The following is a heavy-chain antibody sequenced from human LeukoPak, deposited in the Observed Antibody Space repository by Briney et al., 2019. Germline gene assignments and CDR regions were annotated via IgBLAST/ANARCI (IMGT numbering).Heavy chain of an antibody. D-gene: IGHD3-22*01. V-gene: IGHV3-7*01. J-gene: IGHJ4*02. CDR2: IKQDGSEK. CDR1: GFTFSSYW. Sequence: GGSLRLSCAASGFTFSSYWMSWVRQAPGKGLEWVANIKQDGSEKYYVDSVKGRFTISRDNAKNSLYLQMSSLRAEDTAVYYCARDPDGYYYDSSGYSVLTPLDYWGQGTLVTVSS. CDR3: ARDPDGYYYDSSGYSVLTPLDY.